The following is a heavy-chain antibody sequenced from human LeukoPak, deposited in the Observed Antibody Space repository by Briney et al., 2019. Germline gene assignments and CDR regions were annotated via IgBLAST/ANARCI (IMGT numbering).Heavy chain of an antibody. CDR1: GGSFSGYY. J-gene: IGHJ5*02. D-gene: IGHD3-10*01. Sequence: SETLSLTCAVYGGSFSGYYWSWIRQPPGKGLEWTGEINHSGSTNYNPSLKSRVTISVDTSKNQFSLKLSSVTAADTAVYYCARKVLLWFGERNWFDPWGQGTLVTVSS. CDR3: ARKVLLWFGERNWFDP. V-gene: IGHV4-34*01. CDR2: INHSGST.